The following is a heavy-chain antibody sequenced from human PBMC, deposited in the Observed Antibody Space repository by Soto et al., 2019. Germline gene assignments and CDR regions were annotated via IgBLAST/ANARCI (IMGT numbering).Heavy chain of an antibody. J-gene: IGHJ6*02. V-gene: IGHV5-10-1*01. CDR2: IDPSDSYT. D-gene: IGHD6-6*01. CDR1: GYSFTSYW. CDR3: ARTTESSSSHYYYYGMDV. Sequence: PGESLKISCNGSGYSFTSYWISWVRQMPGKGLEWMGRIDPSDSYTNYSPSFQGHVTISADKSISTAYLQWSSLKASDTAMYYCARTTESSSSHYYYYGMDVWGQGTTVTVS.